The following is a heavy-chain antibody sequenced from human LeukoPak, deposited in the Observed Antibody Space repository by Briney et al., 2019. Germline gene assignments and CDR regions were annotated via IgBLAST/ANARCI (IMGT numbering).Heavy chain of an antibody. V-gene: IGHV3-21*01. J-gene: IGHJ4*02. Sequence: GGSLRLSCAASGFTFSSYSMNWVRQAPGKGPEWVSSISSSSSYIYYADSVKGRFTISRDNAKNSLYLQMNSLRAEDTAVYYCARGMVATIFDYWGQGTLVTVSS. CDR1: GFTFSSYS. D-gene: IGHD5-24*01. CDR2: ISSSSSYI. CDR3: ARGMVATIFDY.